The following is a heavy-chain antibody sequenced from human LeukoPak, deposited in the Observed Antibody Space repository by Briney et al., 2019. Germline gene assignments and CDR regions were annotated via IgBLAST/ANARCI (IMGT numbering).Heavy chain of an antibody. CDR3: ARVPGRVDAADL. CDR1: GCSFTNYW. V-gene: IGHV3-7*01. CDR2: IKQDGSEK. Sequence: GGSLRLSCAASGCSFTNYWMTWVRQAPGKGLEWVASIKQDGSEKYYVDSLKDRFAISRDNAKTSLYLQMNSLRVEDTAVYYCARVPGRVDAADLWGQGTMVTVSS. D-gene: IGHD2-15*01. J-gene: IGHJ3*01.